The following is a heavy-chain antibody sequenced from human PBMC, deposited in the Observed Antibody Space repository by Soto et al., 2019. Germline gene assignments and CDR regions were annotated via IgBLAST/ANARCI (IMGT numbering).Heavy chain of an antibody. Sequence: SETLSLTCAVSGGSISSSNWWSWVRQPPGKGLEWNGEIYYSGSTNYNPSLKIRVTISVDTSKNQFSLKLSSVTVADTAVYYCARVYSSSRQFDYWGQGTLVTVSS. CDR1: GGSISSSNW. CDR3: ARVYSSSRQFDY. J-gene: IGHJ4*02. CDR2: IYYSGST. D-gene: IGHD6-6*01. V-gene: IGHV4-4*02.